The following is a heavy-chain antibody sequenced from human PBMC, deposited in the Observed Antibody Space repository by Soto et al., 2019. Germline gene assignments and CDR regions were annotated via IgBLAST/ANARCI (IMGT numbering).Heavy chain of an antibody. CDR3: ARYLYYFWSGYYTYYYGMDV. CDR2: ISYDGSNK. V-gene: IGHV3-30-3*01. J-gene: IGHJ6*02. CDR1: GFTFSSYA. D-gene: IGHD3-3*01. Sequence: PGGSLRLSCAASGFTFSSYAMHWVRQAPGKGLEWVAVISYDGSNKYYADSVKGRFTISRDNSKNTLYLQMNSLRAEDTAVYYCARYLYYFWSGYYTYYYGMDVWGQGTTVTVSS.